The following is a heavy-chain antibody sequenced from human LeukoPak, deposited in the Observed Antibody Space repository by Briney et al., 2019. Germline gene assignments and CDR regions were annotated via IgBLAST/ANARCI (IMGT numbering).Heavy chain of an antibody. V-gene: IGHV3-30*18. J-gene: IGHJ5*02. CDR1: GFTFSSYG. D-gene: IGHD6-19*01. CDR3: AKDSQWLVRRWFDP. Sequence: GGSLRLSCAASGFTFSSYGMLWVRQAPGKGLEWVAVISYDVSNKYYADSVKGRFTISRDNSKNTLYLQMNSLRAEDTAVYYCAKDSQWLVRRWFDPWGQGTLVTVSS. CDR2: ISYDVSNK.